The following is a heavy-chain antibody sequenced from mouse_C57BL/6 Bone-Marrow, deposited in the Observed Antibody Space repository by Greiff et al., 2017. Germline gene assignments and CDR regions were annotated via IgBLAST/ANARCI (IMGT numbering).Heavy chain of an antibody. D-gene: IGHD1-1*01. CDR2: ISGGGGNT. V-gene: IGHV5-9*01. Sequence: EVKVVESGGGLVKPGGSLKLSCAASGFTFSSYTMSWVRQPPETRLQWVAAISGGGGNTYSPDRVQGRFTISRDNDKNILYLQMSSLRSEDMALYYCSRQVTTVLATKYFDVWGTGTTVTVSS. CDR3: SRQVTTVLATKYFDV. J-gene: IGHJ1*03. CDR1: GFTFSSYT.